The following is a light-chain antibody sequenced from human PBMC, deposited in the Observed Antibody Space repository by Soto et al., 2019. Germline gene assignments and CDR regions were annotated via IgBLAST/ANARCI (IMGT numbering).Light chain of an antibody. V-gene: IGLV2-14*03. Sequence: QSALTQPASVSGSPGQSITISCTGTSSDVGGYNYVSWYQHHPGKAPKLIIYDVTNRPSGVSNPFSGSKSGNTASLTISGLQPEDEAYYSCSSYTTSNTRQIVFGTGTKVTVL. J-gene: IGLJ1*01. CDR2: DVT. CDR3: SSYTTSNTRQIV. CDR1: SSDVGGYNY.